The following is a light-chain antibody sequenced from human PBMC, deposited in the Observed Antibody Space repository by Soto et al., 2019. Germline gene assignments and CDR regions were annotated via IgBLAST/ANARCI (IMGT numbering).Light chain of an antibody. CDR2: AAA. CDR3: QQYGDSPPT. Sequence: NVLTQSPGTLSLSPGERVTLSCRASQSVSSAFFAWYQQKPGQPLRLLIYAAASRAPGILDRFSGSGSATDFTLTISRLEPEDFAVYYCQQYGDSPPTFGRGTKVEIK. J-gene: IGKJ2*01. V-gene: IGKV3-20*01. CDR1: QSVSSAF.